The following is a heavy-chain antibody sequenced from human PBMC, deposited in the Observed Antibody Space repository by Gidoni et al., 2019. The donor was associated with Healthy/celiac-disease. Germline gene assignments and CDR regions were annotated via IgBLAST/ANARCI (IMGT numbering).Heavy chain of an antibody. D-gene: IGHD3-10*01. V-gene: IGHV1-18*01. CDR1: GYTFTSYG. J-gene: IGHJ5*02. CDR3: ARDEAYYYGSGSNNWFDP. CDR2: ISAYNGNT. Sequence: QVQLVQSGAEVKKPGASVKVSCKASGYTFTSYGISWVRQAPGQGFEWMVWISAYNGNTNYAQKLQGRVTMTTDTATSTAYMELRSLRSDDTAVYYCARDEAYYYGSGSNNWFDPWGQGTLVTVSS.